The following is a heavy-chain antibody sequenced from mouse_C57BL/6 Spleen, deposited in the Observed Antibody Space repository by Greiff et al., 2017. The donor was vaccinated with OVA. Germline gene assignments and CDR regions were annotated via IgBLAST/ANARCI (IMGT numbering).Heavy chain of an antibody. CDR2: IDPSDSYT. CDR3: ARRDYGSGGWYFDV. D-gene: IGHD1-1*01. CDR1: GYTFTSYW. Sequence: QVQLQQPGAELVMPGASVKLSCKASGYTFTSYWMHWVKQRPGQGLEWIGEIDPSDSYTNYNQKFKGKSTLTVDKSSSTAYMQLSSLTSEDSAVYYCARRDYGSGGWYFDVWGTGTTVTVSS. J-gene: IGHJ1*03. V-gene: IGHV1-69*01.